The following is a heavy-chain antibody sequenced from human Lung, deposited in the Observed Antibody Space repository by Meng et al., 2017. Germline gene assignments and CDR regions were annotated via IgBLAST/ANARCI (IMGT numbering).Heavy chain of an antibody. J-gene: IGHJ4*02. CDR1: GGTISGSY. D-gene: IGHD3-10*01. Sequence: QQLPQQCGAVLLRPSTMPSPCCASDGGTISGSYWCRSRQSPAKRRQGCSKNNHRGSTNYNPSLQSRRTITVDTPKNQFSLRLTSMTVADTAVDYCARERHSTISRGVIDFWGQGALVTVSS. CDR2: NNHRGST. CDR3: ARERHSTISRGVIDF. V-gene: IGHV4-34*01.